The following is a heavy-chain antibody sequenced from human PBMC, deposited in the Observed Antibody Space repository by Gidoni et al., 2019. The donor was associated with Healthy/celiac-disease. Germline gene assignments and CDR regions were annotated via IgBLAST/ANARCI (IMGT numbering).Heavy chain of an antibody. CDR3: AKTAAAGLTAYYFDY. CDR2: ISYDGINK. V-gene: IGHV3-30*18. CDR1: GFTFSSYG. D-gene: IGHD6-13*01. Sequence: QVQLVESGGGVVQPGRSRRLSCAASGFTFSSYGMHWVRQAPGKGLEVVSVISYDGINKYYADSVKGRFTISRDNSKNTLYLQMNSLRAEDTAVYYCAKTAAAGLTAYYFDYWGQGTLVTVSS. J-gene: IGHJ4*02.